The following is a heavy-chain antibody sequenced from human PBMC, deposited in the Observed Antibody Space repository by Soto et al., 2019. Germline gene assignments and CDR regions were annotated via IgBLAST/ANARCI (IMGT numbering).Heavy chain of an antibody. D-gene: IGHD3-10*01. Sequence: SVKVSCKASGGTFSSYAISWVRQAPGQGLEWMGGIIPIFGTANYAQKFQGRVTITADESTSTAYMELSSLRSEDTAVYYCATEGVRGATHKLLWFGVTRNGMDVWGQGTTVTVSS. J-gene: IGHJ6*02. CDR3: ATEGVRGATHKLLWFGVTRNGMDV. CDR1: GGTFSSYA. CDR2: IIPIFGTA. V-gene: IGHV1-69*13.